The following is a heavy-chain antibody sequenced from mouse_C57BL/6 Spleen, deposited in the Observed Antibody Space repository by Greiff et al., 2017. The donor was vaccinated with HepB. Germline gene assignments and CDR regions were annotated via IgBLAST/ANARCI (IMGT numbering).Heavy chain of an antibody. V-gene: IGHV3-6*01. J-gene: IGHJ3*01. CDR3: AREDYDACAY. D-gene: IGHD2-3*01. CDR1: GYSITSGYY. Sequence: EVQLQESGPGLVKPSQSLSLTCSVTGYSITSGYYWNWIRQFPGNKLEWMGYISYDGSNNYNPSLKNRISITRDKSKNQFFLKLNSVTTEDTATYYCAREDYDACAYWGQGTLVTVSA. CDR2: ISYDGSN.